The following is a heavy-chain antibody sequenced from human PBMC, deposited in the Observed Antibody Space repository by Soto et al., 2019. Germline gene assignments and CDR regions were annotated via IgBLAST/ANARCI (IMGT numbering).Heavy chain of an antibody. D-gene: IGHD2-15*01. Sequence: EVHLVESGGGLVKPGGSLRLSCAVSGFTFSSCTMNWVRQAPGKGLEWVSSISPSTRHIYYADSVKGRFTISRDNARNSLFMQMNSLRAEDTSVYYCWGCSRGACHQNYGMDVWGQGTTVTVSS. J-gene: IGHJ6*02. CDR1: GFTFSSCT. CDR3: WGCSRGACHQNYGMDV. CDR2: ISPSTRHI. V-gene: IGHV3-21*01.